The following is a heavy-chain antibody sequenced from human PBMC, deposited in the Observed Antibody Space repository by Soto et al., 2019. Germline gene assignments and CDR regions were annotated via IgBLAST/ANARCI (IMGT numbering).Heavy chain of an antibody. Sequence: PGGSLRLSCAASGFTFSSYAMHWVRQAPGKGLEWVAVISYDGSNKYYADSVKGRFTISRDNSKNTLYLQMNSLRAEDTAVYYCARAHGLAGYYGMDVWGQGTTVTVSS. CDR2: ISYDGSNK. CDR1: GFTFSSYA. V-gene: IGHV3-30-3*01. J-gene: IGHJ6*02. CDR3: ARAHGLAGYYGMDV. D-gene: IGHD5-12*01.